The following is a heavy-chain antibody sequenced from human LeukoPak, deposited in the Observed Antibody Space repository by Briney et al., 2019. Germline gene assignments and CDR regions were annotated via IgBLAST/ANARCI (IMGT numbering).Heavy chain of an antibody. CDR3: AREADYGDYLFDY. V-gene: IGHV3-21*01. CDR1: GFTFSSYS. Sequence: GGSLRLSCAASGFTFSSYSMNWVRQAPGKGLEWVSSISSSSSYIYYADSVKGRFTISRDNAKNSLYLQMNSLRAEATAVYYCAREADYGDYLFDYWGQGTLVTVSS. D-gene: IGHD4-17*01. CDR2: ISSSSSYI. J-gene: IGHJ4*02.